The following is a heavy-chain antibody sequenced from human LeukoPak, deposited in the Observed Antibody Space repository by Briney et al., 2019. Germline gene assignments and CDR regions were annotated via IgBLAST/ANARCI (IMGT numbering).Heavy chain of an antibody. CDR3: ARRYKWKAYYYMDV. V-gene: IGHV4-59*01. J-gene: IGHJ6*03. CDR2: IYSSGST. CDR1: GGSISSYN. Sequence: SETLSLTCTVPGGSISSYNWTWIRQPPGKGLEWIGYIYSSGSTNYTLSLKSRVTISVDTSKNQFSLNLSSVTAADTAVYYCARRYKWKAYYYMDVWGKGTTVTVSS. D-gene: IGHD1-20*01.